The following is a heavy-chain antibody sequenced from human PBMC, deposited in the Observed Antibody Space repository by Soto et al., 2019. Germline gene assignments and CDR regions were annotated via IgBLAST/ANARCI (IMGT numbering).Heavy chain of an antibody. D-gene: IGHD1-1*01. CDR3: ATGPPPGYFDY. V-gene: IGHV3-33*01. Sequence: GGSLRLSCAASGFTFSSYGMHWVRQAPGKGLEWVAVIWYDGSNKYYADSVKGRFTISRDNSKNTLYLQMNSLRAEDTAVYYCATGPPPGYFDYWGQGTLVTVSS. J-gene: IGHJ4*02. CDR1: GFTFSSYG. CDR2: IWYDGSNK.